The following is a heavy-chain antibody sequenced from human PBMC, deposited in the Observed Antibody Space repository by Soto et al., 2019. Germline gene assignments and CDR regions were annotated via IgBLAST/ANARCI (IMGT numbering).Heavy chain of an antibody. CDR3: AGVVPAARFQHYYYGMDV. CDR2: TYYRSKWYN. CDR1: GDSVSSNSAA. J-gene: IGHJ6*02. V-gene: IGHV6-1*01. Sequence: PSQTLSLTCAISGDSVSSNSAAWNWIRQSPSRGLEWLGRTYYRSKWYNDYAVSVKSRITINPDTSKNQFSLQLNSVTPEDTAVYYCAGVVPAARFQHYYYGMDVWGQGTTVTVSS. D-gene: IGHD2-2*01.